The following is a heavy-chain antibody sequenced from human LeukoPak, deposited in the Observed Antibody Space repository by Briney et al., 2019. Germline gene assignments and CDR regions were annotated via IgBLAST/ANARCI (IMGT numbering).Heavy chain of an antibody. J-gene: IGHJ4*02. D-gene: IGHD2-21*02. CDR2: ISYDGSNK. V-gene: IGHV3-30*04. CDR1: GFTFSSYA. CDR3: ARDPTRIVVVTALDY. Sequence: QPGGSLRLSCAASGFTFSSYAMHWVRQAPGKGLEWVAVISYDGSNKYYADSVKGRFTISRDNSKNTLYLQMNSLRAEDTAVYYCARDPTRIVVVTALDYWGQGTLVTVSS.